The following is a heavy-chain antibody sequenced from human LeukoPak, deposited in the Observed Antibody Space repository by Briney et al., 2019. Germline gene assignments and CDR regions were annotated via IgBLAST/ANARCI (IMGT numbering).Heavy chain of an antibody. Sequence: GGSLRLSCAASGFTFSSYAMSWVRQAPGKGLEWVSAISGSGGSTYYADSVKGRFTISRDNSKNTLYLQMNSLRAEDTAAYYCARWNYYDSSGYYYSRGFGYWGQGTLVTVSS. CDR2: ISGSGGST. CDR3: ARWNYYDSSGYYYSRGFGY. D-gene: IGHD3-22*01. J-gene: IGHJ4*02. CDR1: GFTFSSYA. V-gene: IGHV3-23*01.